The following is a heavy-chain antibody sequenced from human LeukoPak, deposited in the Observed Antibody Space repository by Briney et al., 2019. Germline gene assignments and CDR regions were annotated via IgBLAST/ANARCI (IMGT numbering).Heavy chain of an antibody. D-gene: IGHD3-3*01. CDR1: GYTFTSYG. CDR2: ISAYNGNT. J-gene: IGHJ4*02. V-gene: IGHV1-18*01. Sequence: ASVKVSCKASGYTFTSYGISWVRQAPGQGLEWMGWISAYNGNTNYAQKLQGRVTMTTDTSTSTAYMELRSLRSEDTAVYYCATDPPYYDFWSGYGIWGQGTLVTVSS. CDR3: ATDPPYYDFWSGYGI.